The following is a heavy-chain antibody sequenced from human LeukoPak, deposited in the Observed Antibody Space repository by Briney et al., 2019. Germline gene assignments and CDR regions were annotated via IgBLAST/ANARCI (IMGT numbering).Heavy chain of an antibody. Sequence: GGSLRLSCAASGFSISIAWMSWVRQAPGKGVEWVGRIKSKGDGETRDYAAPVKDRFIISRDDSKNMLYLQMNSLKTEDTAIYYCAAVGEWLSNAFNLWGQGTMVTVSA. CDR3: AAVGEWLSNAFNL. J-gene: IGHJ3*01. CDR2: IKSKGDGETR. V-gene: IGHV3-15*01. D-gene: IGHD3-22*01. CDR1: GFSISIAW.